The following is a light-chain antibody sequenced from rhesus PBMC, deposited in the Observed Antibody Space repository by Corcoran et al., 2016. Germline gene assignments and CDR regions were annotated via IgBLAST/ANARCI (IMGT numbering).Light chain of an antibody. CDR1: QSLLHSAGYTS. CDR3: MQGTQLPT. Sequence: DIVMTQTPLSLPVTPGEPASISCRSSQSLLHSAGYTSLDWYLPKPGQSPQLLIYLVSNRASGVPDRVRGSGSGTDFTLKISRVEAEDVGVYYCMQGTQLPTFGGGTKVELK. CDR2: LVS. V-gene: IGKV2-90*01. J-gene: IGKJ4*01.